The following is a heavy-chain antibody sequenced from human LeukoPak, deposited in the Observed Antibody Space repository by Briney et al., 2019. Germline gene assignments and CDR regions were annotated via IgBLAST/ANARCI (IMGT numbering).Heavy chain of an antibody. Sequence: PSETLSLTSTVSGGSLSSYYWSWIRQPPGKGLEWIGYIYYSGSTNYNPSLKSRVTISVYTSKNQFSLKLSSVTAADTAVYYCARDSGYDYVWGSYSVWGQGTLVTVSS. J-gene: IGHJ4*02. CDR3: ARDSGYDYVWGSYSV. V-gene: IGHV4-59*01. CDR2: IYYSGST. CDR1: GGSLSSYY. D-gene: IGHD3-16*01.